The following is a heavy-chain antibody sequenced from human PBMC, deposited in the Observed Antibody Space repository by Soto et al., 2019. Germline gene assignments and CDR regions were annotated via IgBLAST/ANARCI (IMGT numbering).Heavy chain of an antibody. CDR1: GYTFTSYG. V-gene: IGHV1-18*01. CDR2: ISAYNGNT. Sequence: GASVKVSCKASGYTFTSYGISWVRQAPGQGLEWMGWISAYNGNTNYAQKLQGRVTMTTDTSTSTAYMELRSLRSDDTAVYYCARVKMYYYDSSGYYLFSWFDPWGQGTLVTVS. D-gene: IGHD3-22*01. J-gene: IGHJ5*02. CDR3: ARVKMYYYDSSGYYLFSWFDP.